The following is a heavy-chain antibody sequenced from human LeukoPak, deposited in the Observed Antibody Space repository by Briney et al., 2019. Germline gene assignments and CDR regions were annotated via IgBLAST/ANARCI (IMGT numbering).Heavy chain of an antibody. D-gene: IGHD3-10*01. J-gene: IGHJ6*02. V-gene: IGHV3-21*01. CDR1: GFTFSSYS. CDR3: ARVHGGYGSGSYWGMDYYYGMDV. CDR2: ISSSSSYI. Sequence: PGGSLRLSCAASGFTFSSYSMNWVRQAPGKGLEWVSSISSSSSYIYYADSVKGRFTISRDNAKNSLYLQMNSLRAEDTAVYYCARVHGGYGSGSYWGMDYYYGMDVWGQGTTVTVSS.